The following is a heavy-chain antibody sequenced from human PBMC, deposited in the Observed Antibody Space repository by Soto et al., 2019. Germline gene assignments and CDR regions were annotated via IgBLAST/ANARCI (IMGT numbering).Heavy chain of an antibody. V-gene: IGHV5-10-1*01. CDR1: GYSFTSYW. Sequence: GESLKISCKGSGYSFTSYWIGWVRQMPGKGLEWMGRIDPSDSYTNYSPSFQGHVTISADKSISTAYLQWSSLKASDTAMYYCASSTVTTESYHYYYGMDVWGQGTTVTVSS. J-gene: IGHJ6*02. CDR3: ASSTVTTESYHYYYGMDV. CDR2: IDPSDSYT. D-gene: IGHD4-17*01.